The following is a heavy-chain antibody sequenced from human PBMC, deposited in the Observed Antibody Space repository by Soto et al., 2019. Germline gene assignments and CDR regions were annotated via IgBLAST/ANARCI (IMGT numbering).Heavy chain of an antibody. CDR3: TRINSDCVRTSCHLDY. CDR1: GYTFTNFD. D-gene: IGHD2-2*01. J-gene: IGHJ4*02. V-gene: IGHV1-8*01. CDR2: TNPKRGDA. Sequence: QVQLVQSGAEVKKPGASGKVSCKASGYTFTNFDINWVRQAPGQGLEWMGWTNPKRGDAGYAQKFQGRVTMTRDTSKSIAYMEVSSLRSEDTAMYYCTRINSDCVRTSCHLDYWGQGTLVTVSS.